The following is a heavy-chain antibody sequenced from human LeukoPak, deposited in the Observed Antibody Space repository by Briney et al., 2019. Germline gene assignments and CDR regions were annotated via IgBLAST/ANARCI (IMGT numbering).Heavy chain of an antibody. CDR1: GFTFNNYG. D-gene: IGHD3-3*01. Sequence: PGGSLRLSCAASGFTFNNYGMHWVRQAPGKGLEWVAFIRYNGNNQYYADSVKGRFTISRDNSKNTLYLQMNSLKGDDTAVYYCARDSPPEDSYYDFWSGYYEAFDIWGQGTMVTVSS. CDR3: ARDSPPEDSYYDFWSGYYEAFDI. J-gene: IGHJ3*02. CDR2: IRYNGNNQ. V-gene: IGHV3-30*02.